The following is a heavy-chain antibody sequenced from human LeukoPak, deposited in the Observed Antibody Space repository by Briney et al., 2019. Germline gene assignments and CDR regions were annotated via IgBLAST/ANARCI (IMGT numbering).Heavy chain of an antibody. Sequence: GGSLRLSCAASGFTFSSYAMHWVRQAPGKGLEWVAVISYDGSNKYYADSVKGRFTISRDNSKNTLYLQMNSLRAEDTAVYYCARVSGRWLLNDYWGQGTLVTVSS. CDR1: GFTFSSYA. V-gene: IGHV3-30*14. CDR2: ISYDGSNK. CDR3: ARVSGRWLLNDY. D-gene: IGHD5-24*01. J-gene: IGHJ4*02.